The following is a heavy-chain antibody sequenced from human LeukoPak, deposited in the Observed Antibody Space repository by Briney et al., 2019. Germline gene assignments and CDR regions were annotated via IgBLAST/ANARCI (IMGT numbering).Heavy chain of an antibody. D-gene: IGHD6-19*01. J-gene: IGHJ5*02. Sequence: GGSLRLSCAASGFTFSDYYMSWIRQAPGKGLEWVSYISSSGSTIYYADSVKGRFTISRDNAKNSLYLQMNSLRAEDTAVYYCARDLPRYSSGQRTRGNWFDPWGQGTLVTVSS. CDR1: GFTFSDYY. V-gene: IGHV3-11*01. CDR2: ISSSGSTI. CDR3: ARDLPRYSSGQRTRGNWFDP.